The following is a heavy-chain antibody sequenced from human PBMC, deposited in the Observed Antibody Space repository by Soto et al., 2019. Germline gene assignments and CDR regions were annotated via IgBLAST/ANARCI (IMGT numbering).Heavy chain of an antibody. J-gene: IGHJ4*02. Sequence: SETLSLTCTVSGDSITSSYWWSWVRQPPGRGLEWIGKISHTGTTYYNPSLESRITISVEKSKNQFSLKLTSVTAADTAVFYCARHDNMTLGSQYLDSWGPGTLVTVSS. V-gene: IGHV4-4*02. CDR3: ARHDNMTLGSQYLDS. CDR2: ISHTGTT. CDR1: GDSITSSYW. D-gene: IGHD1-1*01.